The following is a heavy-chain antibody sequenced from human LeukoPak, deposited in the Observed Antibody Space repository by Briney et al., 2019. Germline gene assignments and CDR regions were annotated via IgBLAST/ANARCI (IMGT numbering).Heavy chain of an antibody. CDR3: ARDHLASGSYYTFDY. Sequence: PGGSLRLSCAASGFTFSTYSMKWVRQAPGRGLEWVSYISDSSAMYYADSVRGRFTISRENDKNSLFLQMNSLRAEDTAVYYCARDHLASGSYYTFDYWGQGTLVTVSS. CDR1: GFTFSTYS. V-gene: IGHV3-48*01. J-gene: IGHJ4*02. CDR2: ISDSSAM. D-gene: IGHD1-26*01.